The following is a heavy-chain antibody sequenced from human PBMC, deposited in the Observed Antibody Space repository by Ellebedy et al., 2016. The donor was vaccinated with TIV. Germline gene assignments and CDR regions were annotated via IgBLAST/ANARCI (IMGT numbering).Heavy chain of an antibody. CDR3: ASPCCIGGSCYRSEYFHQ. J-gene: IGHJ1*01. D-gene: IGHD2-15*01. Sequence: GESLKISXAASGFTFSGYWMTWVRQAPGKGLEWVANIKPDGREKYYVDSVKGRFTISRDNSKNTLYLQMNSLRDEDTAVYYCASPCCIGGSCYRSEYFHQWGQGTLVTVSS. CDR2: IKPDGREK. V-gene: IGHV3-7*01. CDR1: GFTFSGYW.